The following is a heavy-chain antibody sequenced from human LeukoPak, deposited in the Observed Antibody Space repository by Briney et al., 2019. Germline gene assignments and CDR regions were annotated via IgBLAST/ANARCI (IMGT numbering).Heavy chain of an antibody. CDR3: ARQRGYDFWSSISGANWFDP. CDR2: IYYSGST. D-gene: IGHD3-3*01. V-gene: IGHV4-39*01. Sequence: SETLSLTCTVSGGSISSSSYYWGWIRQPPGKGLEWIGSIYYSGSTYYNPSLKSRVTISVDTSKNQFSLKLSSVTAADTAVYYCARQRGYDFWSSISGANWFDPWGQGTLVTVSS. J-gene: IGHJ5*02. CDR1: GGSISSSSYY.